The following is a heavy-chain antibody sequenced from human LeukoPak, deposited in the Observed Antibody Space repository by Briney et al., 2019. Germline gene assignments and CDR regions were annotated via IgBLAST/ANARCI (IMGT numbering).Heavy chain of an antibody. CDR3: VRVLSSSWFDFDY. J-gene: IGHJ4*02. CDR1: GYNFPSYW. Sequence: GESLKISCKGSGYNFPSYWIGWVRQMPGKGLEWMGVIDPHDSDTRYSPSFLGLVTISADKSPTTAYLQWTSLKASDTAMYYCVRVLSSSWFDFDYWGQGTLVTVSS. D-gene: IGHD6-13*01. V-gene: IGHV5-51*01. CDR2: IDPHDSDT.